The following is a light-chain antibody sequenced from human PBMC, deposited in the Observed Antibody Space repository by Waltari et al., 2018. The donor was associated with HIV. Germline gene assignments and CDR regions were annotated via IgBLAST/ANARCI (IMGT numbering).Light chain of an antibody. CDR3: AAWDDPRKVYV. CDR1: GSNFRSNY. V-gene: IGLV1-44*01. Sequence: QSVLAQPPSVSGAPGQRVTISCSGSGSNFRSNYVNWYQQLPVTAPRVLIYNDEQRPSGCPARSSGSKAGTTAALTMSGLQSEDEADYYCAAWDDPRKVYVFGTGTKVTVL. J-gene: IGLJ1*01. CDR2: NDE.